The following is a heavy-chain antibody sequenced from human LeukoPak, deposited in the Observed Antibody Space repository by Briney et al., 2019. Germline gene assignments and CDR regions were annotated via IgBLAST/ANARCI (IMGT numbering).Heavy chain of an antibody. V-gene: IGHV3-66*04. CDR3: ARHRGYCSSTSCYPYYFDY. CDR1: GFTFSYAW. D-gene: IGHD2-2*01. Sequence: GGSLRLSCAASGFTFSYAWMSWVRQAPGKGLEWVSVIYSGGSTYYADSAKGRFTISRDNSKNTLYLQMNSLRAEDTAVYYCARHRGYCSSTSCYPYYFDYWGQGTLVTVSS. J-gene: IGHJ4*02. CDR2: IYSGGST.